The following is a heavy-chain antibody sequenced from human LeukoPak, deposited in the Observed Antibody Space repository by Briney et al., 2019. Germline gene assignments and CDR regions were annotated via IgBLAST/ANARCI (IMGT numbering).Heavy chain of an antibody. J-gene: IGHJ6*02. Sequence: SETLSLTCAVYGGSFSAHNWGWIRQLPGKGLEWVGEINYSETTDYNPSLKSRVTISVDTSKNQFSLKLSSVTAADTAVYYCARGDTIFGVVITTYYYYGMDVWGQGTTVTVSS. D-gene: IGHD3-3*01. CDR2: INYSETT. V-gene: IGHV4-34*01. CDR3: ARGDTIFGVVITTYYYYGMDV. CDR1: GGSFSAHN.